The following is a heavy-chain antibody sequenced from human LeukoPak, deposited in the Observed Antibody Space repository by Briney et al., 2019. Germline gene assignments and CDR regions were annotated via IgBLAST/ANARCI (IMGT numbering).Heavy chain of an antibody. J-gene: IGHJ3*02. V-gene: IGHV3-21*01. D-gene: IGHD3-22*01. CDR3: ARVKLYYYDSSGYPTHDAFDI. CDR2: ISSSSSYI. CDR1: GFTFSSYA. Sequence: GGSLRLSCAASGFTFSSYAMSWVRQAPGKGLEWVSSISSSSSYIYYADSVKGRFTISRDNAKNSLYLQMNSLRAEDTAVYYCARVKLYYYDSSGYPTHDAFDIWGQGTMVTVSS.